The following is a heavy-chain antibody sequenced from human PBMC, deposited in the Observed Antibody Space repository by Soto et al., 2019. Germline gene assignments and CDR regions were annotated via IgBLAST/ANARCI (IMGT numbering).Heavy chain of an antibody. J-gene: IGHJ5*02. Sequence: PGGSLRLSCAASGLTLSRYWMHWVRQAPGKGLVWVSRISNEDSSTTYADSVKGRFAMSRDNAKNTLYLQMNSLRVEDTAVYFCARGSIYSGSNSWFDPWGQGTLVTVSS. CDR1: GLTLSRYW. V-gene: IGHV3-74*03. CDR3: ARGSIYSGSNSWFDP. D-gene: IGHD5-12*01. CDR2: ISNEDSST.